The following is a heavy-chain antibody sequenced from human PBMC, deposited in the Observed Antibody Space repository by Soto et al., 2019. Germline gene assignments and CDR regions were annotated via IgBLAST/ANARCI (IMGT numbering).Heavy chain of an antibody. CDR3: ARDRDDYGSGNYYNRIAF. V-gene: IGHV1-69*01. D-gene: IGHD3-10*01. CDR2: IIPIFGTP. J-gene: IGHJ4*02. CDR1: GGIFSTYA. Sequence: QVQLVQSGAEVKKPGSSVKVSCKASGGIFSTYAISWLRQAPGQGLEWMVGIIPIFGTPNYAQRFQGRVTITEDESTSTAYMELSRLRSEDTAVYYCARDRDDYGSGNYYNRIAFWGQGTLVTVS.